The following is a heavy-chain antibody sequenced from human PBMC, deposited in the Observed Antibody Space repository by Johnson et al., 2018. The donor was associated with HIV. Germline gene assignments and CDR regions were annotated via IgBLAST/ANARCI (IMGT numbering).Heavy chain of an antibody. D-gene: IGHD5-24*01. J-gene: IGHJ3*02. CDR1: GFTFSSYA. CDR3: PRFGRGGSHAFDI. V-gene: IGHV3-30-3*01. Sequence: QEQLVESGGGVVQPGRSLRLSCAASGFTFSSYAMHWVRQAPGKGLEWVAVISYDGSNKYYADSVKGRFTISRDNSKNTLYLQMNSLRAEDTAVYYCPRFGRGGSHAFDIWGQGTMVTVSS. CDR2: ISYDGSNK.